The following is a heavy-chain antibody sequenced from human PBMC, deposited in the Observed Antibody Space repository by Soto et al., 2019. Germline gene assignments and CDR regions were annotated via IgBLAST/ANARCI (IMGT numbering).Heavy chain of an antibody. CDR3: ATPWSGYSGYDYGDLENY. CDR1: GFTFSSYG. D-gene: IGHD5-12*01. Sequence: QVQLVESGGGVVQPGRSLRLSCAASGFTFSSYGMHWVRQAPGKGLEWVAVISYDGSNKYYADSVKGPFTISRDNSKNTLYRQMNSLRAADTAVYYCATPWSGYSGYDYGDLENYWGQGTLVTVSS. V-gene: IGHV3-30*03. J-gene: IGHJ4*02. CDR2: ISYDGSNK.